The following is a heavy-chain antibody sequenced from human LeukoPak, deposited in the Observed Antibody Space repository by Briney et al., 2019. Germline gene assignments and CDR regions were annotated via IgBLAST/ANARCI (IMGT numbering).Heavy chain of an antibody. Sequence: PSETLSLTCAVSGYSISSGYYWGWTRQPPGKGLEWIGSIYHSGSTYYNPSLKSRVTISVDTSKNQFSLKLSSVTAADTAVYYCARGGTYYYGSGSHDYWGQGTLVTVSS. CDR3: ARGGTYYYGSGSHDY. CDR2: IYHSGST. V-gene: IGHV4-38-2*01. CDR1: GYSISSGYY. D-gene: IGHD3-10*01. J-gene: IGHJ4*02.